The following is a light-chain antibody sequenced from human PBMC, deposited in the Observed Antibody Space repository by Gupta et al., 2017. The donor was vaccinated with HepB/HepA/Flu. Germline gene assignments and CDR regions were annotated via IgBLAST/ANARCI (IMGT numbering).Light chain of an antibody. CDR3: CSYAGSGTYV. CDR2: EVS. V-gene: IGLV2-23*02. Sequence: QSALTQSASVFGSPGQSLPISCAGTSSDVGTYNLVSWYQQHPGKAPKLMIYEVSKRPSGVSNRFSGSESGNTASLTISGLQAEDDADYYCCSYAGSGTYVFGTGTKVTVL. J-gene: IGLJ1*01. CDR1: SSDVGTYNL.